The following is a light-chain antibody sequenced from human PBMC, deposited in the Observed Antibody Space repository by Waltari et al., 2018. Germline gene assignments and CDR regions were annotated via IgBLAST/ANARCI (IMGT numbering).Light chain of an antibody. CDR3: QQYYSSPAT. V-gene: IGKV1-8*01. CDR2: AAS. CDR1: QSISSY. J-gene: IGKJ1*01. Sequence: AIRITQSPSSLSASPGDRVTIPCLASQSISSYLAWYQQKPGKAPKVLIYAASTLQSGVPSRFSGSGSGTDFTLTISCLQSEDFAIYYCQQYYSSPATFGQGTKVEIK.